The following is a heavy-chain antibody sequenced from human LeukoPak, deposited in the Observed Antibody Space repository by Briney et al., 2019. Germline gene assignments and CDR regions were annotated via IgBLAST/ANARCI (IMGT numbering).Heavy chain of an antibody. CDR2: IYHSGST. J-gene: IGHJ4*02. V-gene: IGHV4-4*02. D-gene: IGHD3-22*01. CDR1: GGSISSSNW. Sequence: SETLSLTCAVSGGSISSSNWWSWVRQPPGKGLEWIGEIYHSGSTNYNPSLKSRVTISVDKSKNQFSLKLSSVTAADTAVYYCARFSSGYYHNFDYWGQGTLVTVSS. CDR3: ARFSSGYYHNFDY.